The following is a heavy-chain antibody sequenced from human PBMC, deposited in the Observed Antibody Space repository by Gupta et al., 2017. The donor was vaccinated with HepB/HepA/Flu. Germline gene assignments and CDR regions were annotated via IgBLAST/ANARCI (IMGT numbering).Heavy chain of an antibody. Sequence: QMQLVQSGAEVKKPGSSVKVSCKTSGGPFSSYAISWVRQAPGQGLEWMGGVIPVFSSTIYAQKFQDRLTLTADESSSTAFMELSSLRSEDTAIYYCTRGPEYRDYDLVQYYFDQWGQGTLITVSS. CDR1: GGPFSSYA. D-gene: IGHD5-12*01. CDR3: TRGPEYRDYDLVQYYFDQ. CDR2: VIPVFSST. J-gene: IGHJ4*02. V-gene: IGHV1-69*01.